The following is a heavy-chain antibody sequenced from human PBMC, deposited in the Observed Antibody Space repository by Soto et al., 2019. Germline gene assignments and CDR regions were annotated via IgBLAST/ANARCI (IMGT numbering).Heavy chain of an antibody. CDR2: IYYSGST. V-gene: IGHV4-59*01. Sequence: QVQLQESGPGLVKPSETLSLTCTVSGGSISSYYWSWIRQPPGKGLEWIGYIYYSGSTNYNPSLKSRVTISVDTSKNQFSLKLSSVTAADTAVYYCARVETLYCSSTSCYSEAGWFDPWGLGTLVTVSS. CDR3: ARVETLYCSSTSCYSEAGWFDP. J-gene: IGHJ5*02. CDR1: GGSISSYY. D-gene: IGHD2-2*01.